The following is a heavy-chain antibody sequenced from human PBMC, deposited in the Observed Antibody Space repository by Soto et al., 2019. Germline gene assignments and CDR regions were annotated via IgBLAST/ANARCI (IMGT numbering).Heavy chain of an antibody. CDR3: ARETYYYGSGSQYFDY. CDR2: IYYSGST. D-gene: IGHD3-10*01. V-gene: IGHV4-61*01. CDR1: GGSVSSGSYY. J-gene: IGHJ4*02. Sequence: QVQLQESGPGLVKPSETLSLTCTVSGGSVSSGSYYWSWIRQPPGKGLEWIGYIYYSGSTNYNPSLKGRVTISVDTSKNQFSLKLSSVTAADTAVYYCARETYYYGSGSQYFDYWGQGTLVTVSS.